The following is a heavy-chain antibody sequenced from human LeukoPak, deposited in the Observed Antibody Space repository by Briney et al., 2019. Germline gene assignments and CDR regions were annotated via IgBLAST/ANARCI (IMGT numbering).Heavy chain of an antibody. J-gene: IGHJ6*02. V-gene: IGHV3-30-3*01. Sequence: GGSLRLSCAASGFTFSSYAMHWVRQAPGKGLEWVAVISYDGSNKYYADSVKGRFTISRDNSKNTLYLQMNSLRAEDTAVYYCARGLPNYYGMDVWGQGTTVTVSS. CDR3: ARGLPNYYGMDV. CDR1: GFTFSSYA. CDR2: ISYDGSNK.